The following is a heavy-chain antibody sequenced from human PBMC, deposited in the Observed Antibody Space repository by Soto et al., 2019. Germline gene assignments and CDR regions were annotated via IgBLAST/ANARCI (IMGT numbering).Heavy chain of an antibody. D-gene: IGHD3-16*01. J-gene: IGHJ4*02. V-gene: IGHV3-23*04. CDR1: GFTFSNAW. CDR3: AKNSRDGYNMGEFFDY. CDR2: ISGSGGST. Sequence: EVQLVESGGGLVKPGGSLRLSCAASGFTFSNAWMSWVRQAPGKGLEWVSAISGSGGSTYYADSVKGRFTISRDNSKNTLYLQMNSLRAEDTAVYYCAKNSRDGYNMGEFFDYWGQGTLVTVSS.